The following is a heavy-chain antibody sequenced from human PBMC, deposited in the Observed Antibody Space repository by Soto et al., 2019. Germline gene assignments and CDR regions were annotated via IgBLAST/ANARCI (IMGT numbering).Heavy chain of an antibody. CDR1: GGSLSGYY. CDR3: AREWGMYYFDY. CDR2: INHSGIT. D-gene: IGHD1-26*01. J-gene: IGHJ4*02. V-gene: IGHV4-34*01. Sequence: SETLSLTCAVYGGSLSGYYLSWSRQPPGKGLEWIGEINHSGITNYNPSLKSRVTISVDTSKNQFSLKLSSVTAADTAVYYCAREWGMYYFDYSGQGTLVTVSS.